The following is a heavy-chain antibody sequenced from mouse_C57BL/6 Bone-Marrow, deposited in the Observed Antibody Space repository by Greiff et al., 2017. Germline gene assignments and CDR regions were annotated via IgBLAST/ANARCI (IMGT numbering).Heavy chain of an antibody. D-gene: IGHD1-1*01. CDR1: GFSLTSYG. J-gene: IGHJ4*01. V-gene: IGHV2-5*01. CDR2: IWRGGST. CDR3: AKNLFITTVVAMDY. Sequence: VQLQQSGPGLVQPSQSLSITCTVSGFSLTSYGVHWVRQSPGKGLEWLGVIWRGGSTDYNAAFMSRLSITKDNSKSQVFFKMNSLQADDTAIYYCAKNLFITTVVAMDYWGQGTSVTVSS.